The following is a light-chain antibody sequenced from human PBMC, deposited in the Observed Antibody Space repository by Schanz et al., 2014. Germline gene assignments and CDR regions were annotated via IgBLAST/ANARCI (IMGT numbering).Light chain of an antibody. CDR2: DAS. CDR3: QQSNRVPFT. V-gene: IGKV1-5*01. J-gene: IGKJ3*01. Sequence: DIQMIQSPSPLSASVGDRVTITCRASQSISDCLAWYQQKPGKDPTLLIYDASSLESGVPSRFSGSGSGTDFTLSISSLQLEDFAPYYCQQSNRVPFTFGPGTKVNIK. CDR1: QSISDC.